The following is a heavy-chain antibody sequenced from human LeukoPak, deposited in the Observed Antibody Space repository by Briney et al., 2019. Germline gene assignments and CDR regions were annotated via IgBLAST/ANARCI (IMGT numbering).Heavy chain of an antibody. J-gene: IGHJ5*02. CDR1: GYSISSGYY. V-gene: IGHV4-38-2*02. CDR3: ARDHNWFDP. CDR2: IYHSGST. Sequence: PSETLSLTCAVSGYSISSGYYWGWIRQPPGKGLEWIGSIYHSGSTYYNPSLKSRVTISVDTSKNQCSLKLSSVTAADTAVYYCARDHNWFDPWGQGTLVTVSS.